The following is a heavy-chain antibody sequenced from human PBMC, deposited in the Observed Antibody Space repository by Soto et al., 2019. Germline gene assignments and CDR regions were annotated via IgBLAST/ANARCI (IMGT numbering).Heavy chain of an antibody. J-gene: IGHJ6*02. CDR3: ARDPYHVLMVNAPKIYGMDF. CDR1: GYTFTTYD. Sequence: ASVKVSCKASGYTFTTYDISWVRQAPGQGLEWMGRISTYNGNTNYPQSLQGRLTMTTDTSMATAYMELRSLRSDDTAVYYCARDPYHVLMVNAPKIYGMDFWGQGTKVTVSS. D-gene: IGHD2-8*01. V-gene: IGHV1-18*01. CDR2: ISTYNGNT.